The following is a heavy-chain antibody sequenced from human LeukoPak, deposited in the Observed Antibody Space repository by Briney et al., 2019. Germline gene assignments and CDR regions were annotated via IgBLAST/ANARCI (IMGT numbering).Heavy chain of an antibody. J-gene: IGHJ6*02. D-gene: IGHD2-2*01. CDR2: INHSGST. V-gene: IGHV4-34*01. CDR3: ARIRPRGSSSPMIYYYYGMDV. Sequence: SETLSLTCAVYGGSFSGYFWSWIRHSPGKGLEWIGQINHSGSTIYNPSLKSQGTVSVDTSKNQFSLKLSSVTAADTAVYYCARIRPRGSSSPMIYYYYGMDVWGQGTPVTVSS. CDR1: GGSFSGYF.